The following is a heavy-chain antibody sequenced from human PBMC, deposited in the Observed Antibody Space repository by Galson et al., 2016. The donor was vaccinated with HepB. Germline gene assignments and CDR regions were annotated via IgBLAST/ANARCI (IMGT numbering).Heavy chain of an antibody. J-gene: IGHJ5*02. Sequence: SETLSLTCSVSGGSINTFSYYWSWIRQRPGKGLEWIGYIYYSGNTYYNPSLESRVTISVDTSKNQFSLKLSSATPADTAVYYCARDHGYSGWFDPWGQGTLVAVSS. CDR2: IYYSGNT. CDR1: GGSINTFSYY. D-gene: IGHD5-18*01. V-gene: IGHV4-61*01. CDR3: ARDHGYSGWFDP.